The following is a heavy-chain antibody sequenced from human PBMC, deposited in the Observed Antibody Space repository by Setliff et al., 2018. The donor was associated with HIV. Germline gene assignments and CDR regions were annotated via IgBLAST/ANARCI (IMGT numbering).Heavy chain of an antibody. Sequence: SETLSLTCTVSGGSISRYYWSWIRQPAGKRLEWIGRIYTSGTTNYNASLKSRVTMSVDTSKNQFSLKVNSVTAADTAVYYCARDSPLDYGDYYFDYWGRGTLVTVSS. CDR2: IYTSGTT. CDR1: GGSISRYY. D-gene: IGHD4-17*01. CDR3: ARDSPLDYGDYYFDY. J-gene: IGHJ4*02. V-gene: IGHV4-4*07.